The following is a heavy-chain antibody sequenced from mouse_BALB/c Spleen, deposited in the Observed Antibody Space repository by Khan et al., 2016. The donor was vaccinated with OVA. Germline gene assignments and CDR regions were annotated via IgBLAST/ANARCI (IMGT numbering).Heavy chain of an antibody. V-gene: IGHV2-3*01. CDR3: ARFNPDDYSMDY. CDR2: IWGDGST. J-gene: IGHJ4*01. CDR1: GFSLTSYG. Sequence: QVQLMQSGPGLVAPSQSLSITCTVSGFSLTSYGVNWVRQPPGEGLEWLGVIWGDGSTNYHSTFISRLIISKDSSKRQVFLTLNSLQADDTATYYCARFNPDDYSMDYWGQGTSVTVST.